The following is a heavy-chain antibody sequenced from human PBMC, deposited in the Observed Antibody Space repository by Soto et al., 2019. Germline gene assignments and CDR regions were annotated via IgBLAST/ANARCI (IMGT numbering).Heavy chain of an antibody. J-gene: IGHJ5*02. Sequence: QVPLVESGGGVVKPGRSLRLSCAASGFTFSNYGMHWVRQAPGTGLEGVGVICYDGSNKYYADSVKGRFTISRYNSKNTLYLQMNRLRVECTAVYYCARDSYPQLLSLYSWFEPWGQGTLVTVAS. V-gene: IGHV3-33*01. CDR3: ARDSYPQLLSLYSWFEP. CDR2: ICYDGSNK. D-gene: IGHD2-2*01. CDR1: GFTFSNYG.